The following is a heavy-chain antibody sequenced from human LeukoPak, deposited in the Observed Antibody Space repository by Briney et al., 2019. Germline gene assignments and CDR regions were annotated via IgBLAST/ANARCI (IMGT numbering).Heavy chain of an antibody. CDR3: AKSSYYGSSGYYREYYFDH. J-gene: IGHJ4*02. V-gene: IGHV3-23*01. D-gene: IGHD3-22*01. CDR2: ISGGGGST. CDR1: GFSFSSYG. Sequence: GSLRLSCAASGFSFSSYGMTWVRQAPGKGLEWVSSISGGGGSTNSADSVKGRFTISRDNSKNTLYLQMNSLRAEDTAVYYCAKSSYYGSSGYYREYYFDHWGQGTLVTVSS.